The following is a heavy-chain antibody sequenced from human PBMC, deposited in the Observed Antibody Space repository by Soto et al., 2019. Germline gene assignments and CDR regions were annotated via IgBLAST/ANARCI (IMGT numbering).Heavy chain of an antibody. J-gene: IGHJ4*02. CDR2: ISYDGSDK. V-gene: IGHV3-30*03. CDR3: VGGQYYFDY. Sequence: QVQLVESGGGVVQPGRSLRLSCAGSGFPFTSYGMHWVREGPDKGLEWVAVISYDGSDKYYADSVKGRFTISRDNSKNMLYLQLNSLSPEDTALYYGVGGQYYFDYRGQGTLVIASS. D-gene: IGHD3-10*01. CDR1: GFPFTSYG.